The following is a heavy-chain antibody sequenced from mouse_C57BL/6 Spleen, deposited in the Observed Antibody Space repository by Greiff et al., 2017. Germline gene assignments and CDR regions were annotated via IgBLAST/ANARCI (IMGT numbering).Heavy chain of an antibody. CDR3: ARNYVYYFDY. J-gene: IGHJ2*01. CDR1: GYTFTSYW. D-gene: IGHD1-1*01. CDR2: IDPSDSYT. V-gene: IGHV1-50*01. Sequence: QVQLQQPGAELVKPGASVKLSCKASGYTFTSYWMQWVKQRPGQGLEWIGEIDPSDSYTNYTQKFKGKATLTVDTSSSTAYMQLSSLTSEDSAVYYCARNYVYYFDYWGQGTTLTVSS.